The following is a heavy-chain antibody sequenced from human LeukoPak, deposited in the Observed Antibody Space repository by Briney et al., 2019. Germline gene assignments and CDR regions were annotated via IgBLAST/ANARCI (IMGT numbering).Heavy chain of an antibody. Sequence: ASVKVSCKVSGYTLTELSMHWVRQAPGKGPEWMGGFDPEDGETIYAQKFQGRVTMTEDTSTDTAYMELSSLRSEDTAVYYCATGPLIPWGYFDLWGRGTLVTVSS. CDR3: ATGPLIPWGYFDL. V-gene: IGHV1-24*01. CDR2: FDPEDGET. CDR1: GYTLTELS. J-gene: IGHJ2*01. D-gene: IGHD3-16*01.